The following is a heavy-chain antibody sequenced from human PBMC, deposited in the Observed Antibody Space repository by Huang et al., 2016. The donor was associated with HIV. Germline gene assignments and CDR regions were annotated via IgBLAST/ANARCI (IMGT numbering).Heavy chain of an antibody. CDR2: VNTNTGNP. Sequence: QVQLVQSGSELKKPGASVKVSCKASGYTFTSYAMNWVRQDPGRGLEWMGCVNTNTGNPTDAQGVTGRFVFSLDTSVSTAYLQISSLKAEDTAVYYCASSPREVFGVFDYWGQGTLVTVSS. V-gene: IGHV7-4-1*02. D-gene: IGHD3-3*01. J-gene: IGHJ4*02. CDR3: ASSPREVFGVFDY. CDR1: GYTFTSYA.